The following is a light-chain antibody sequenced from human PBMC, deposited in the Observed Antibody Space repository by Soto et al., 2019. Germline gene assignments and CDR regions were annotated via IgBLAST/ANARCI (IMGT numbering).Light chain of an antibody. V-gene: IGLV2-23*01. CDR1: SSDIGSYDR. J-gene: IGLJ2*01. Sequence: QSALTQPASVSGSPGQSITISCTGTSSDIGSYDRVSWYQWHPGKAPKLIIYEDYRRPSLISNRFSGSKSGNTASLTISGLQAEDEADYYCCSYAGSNIFAVFGGGTKVTAL. CDR3: CSYAGSNIFAV. CDR2: EDY.